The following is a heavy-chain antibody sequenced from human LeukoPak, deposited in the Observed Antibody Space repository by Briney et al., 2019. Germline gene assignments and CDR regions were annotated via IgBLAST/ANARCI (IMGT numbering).Heavy chain of an antibody. V-gene: IGHV4-59*01. CDR3: ARGGQLEGVDY. Sequence: PSETLSLTCTVSGGSISSYYWSWIRQPPGKGLEWIGYIYYSGSTNYNPSLKSRVTISVDTSKNQFSLKLSSVTAADTAVYYCARGGQLEGVDYWGQGTLVTVSS. CDR1: GGSISSYY. CDR2: IYYSGST. D-gene: IGHD6-6*01. J-gene: IGHJ4*02.